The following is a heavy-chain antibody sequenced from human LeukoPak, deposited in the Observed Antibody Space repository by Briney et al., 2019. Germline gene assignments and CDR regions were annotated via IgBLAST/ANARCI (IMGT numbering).Heavy chain of an antibody. J-gene: IGHJ4*02. D-gene: IGHD4/OR15-4a*01. CDR2: IIPIFGTA. CDR3: ARDNSYGASFDY. CDR1: GGTFSSYA. V-gene: IGHV1-69*13. Sequence: SVKVSCKASGGTFSSYAISWVRQAPGQGLEWMGGIIPIFGTANYAQKFQGRVMNTADESTSTAYMELSSLRSEDTAVYYCARDNSYGASFDYWGQGTLVTVSS.